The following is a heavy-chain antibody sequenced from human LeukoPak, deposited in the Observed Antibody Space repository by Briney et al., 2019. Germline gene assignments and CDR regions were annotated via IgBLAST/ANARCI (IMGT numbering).Heavy chain of an antibody. V-gene: IGHV4-31*11. Sequence: SETLSLTCAVSGGSISSGGYSWSWIRQPPGKGLEWIGYIYYSGSTYYNPSLKSRVTISVDTSKNQFSLKLSSVTAADTAVYYCAGYFRELDIWGQGTMVTVSS. D-gene: IGHD3-10*01. J-gene: IGHJ3*02. CDR1: GGSISSGGYS. CDR2: IYYSGST. CDR3: AGYFRELDI.